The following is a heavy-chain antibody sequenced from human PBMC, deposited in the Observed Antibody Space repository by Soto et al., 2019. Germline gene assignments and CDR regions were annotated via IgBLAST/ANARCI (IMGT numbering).Heavy chain of an antibody. CDR1: GYTFSDYD. J-gene: IGHJ5*02. CDR3: ARGRFRRTWFDP. D-gene: IGHD3-16*01. Sequence: QVQLVQSGAEVKKPGDSVKVSCKASGYTFSDYDINWVRQAAGQGLEWMGWMNPYSGNTGYAQKFQGRVNMTPDTSITTAYLELSSLTFEDTAIYYCARGRFRRTWFDPWGQGTLVTVSS. CDR2: MNPYSGNT. V-gene: IGHV1-8*01.